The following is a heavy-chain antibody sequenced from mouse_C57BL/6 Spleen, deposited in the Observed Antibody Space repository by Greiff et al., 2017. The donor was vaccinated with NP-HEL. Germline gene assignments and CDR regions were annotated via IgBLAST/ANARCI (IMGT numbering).Heavy chain of an antibody. CDR2: ISYDGSN. CDR1: GYSITSGYY. CDR3: AREGVSYYFDY. J-gene: IGHJ2*01. Sequence: EVQLVESGPGLVKPSQSLSLTCSVTGYSITSGYYWNWIRQFPGNKLEWMGYISYDGSNNYNPSLKNRISITRDTSKNQFFLKLNSVTTEDTATYYCAREGVSYYFDYWGQGTTLTVSS. V-gene: IGHV3-6*01.